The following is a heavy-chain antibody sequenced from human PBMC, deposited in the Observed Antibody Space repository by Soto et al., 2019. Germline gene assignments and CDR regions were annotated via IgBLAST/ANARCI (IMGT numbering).Heavy chain of an antibody. J-gene: IGHJ4*02. CDR1: GYTLTELS. D-gene: IGHD3-3*01. V-gene: IGHV1-24*01. CDR3: ATGLLEWLRVAT. CDR2: FDPEDGET. Sequence: ASVKVSCKVSGYTLTELSMHWVRQAPGKGLEWMGGFDPEDGETIYAQKFQGRVTMTEDTSTDTAYMELSSLRSEDTAVYYCATGLLEWLRVATWGQGTLVTVSS.